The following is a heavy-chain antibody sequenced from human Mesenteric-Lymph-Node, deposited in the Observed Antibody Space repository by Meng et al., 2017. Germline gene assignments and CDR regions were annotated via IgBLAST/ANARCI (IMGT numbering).Heavy chain of an antibody. CDR1: GFTFSSYE. V-gene: IGHV3-74*01. CDR2: INGDGSTT. CDR3: ARDLDPTGAFDI. Sequence: GGSLRLSCAASGFTFSSYEMNCVRQAPGKGLVWVSRINGDGSTTTYADSVKGRFTISRDNAKNTLYLQMNSLRVEDTAVYYCARDLDPTGAFDIWGQGTMVTVSS. J-gene: IGHJ3*02.